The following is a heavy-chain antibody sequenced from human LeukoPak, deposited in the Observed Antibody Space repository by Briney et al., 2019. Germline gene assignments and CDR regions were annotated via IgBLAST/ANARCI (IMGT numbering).Heavy chain of an antibody. CDR3: ARQARGFTIPTDDAFDI. J-gene: IGHJ3*02. CDR1: GFTFSSYA. CDR2: ISGSGGST. Sequence: GGSLRLSCAASGFTFSSYAMSWVRQAPGKGLEWVSAISGSGGSTYYADSVKGRFTISRDNSKNTLYLQMNSLTAADTAVYYCARQARGFTIPTDDAFDIWGQGTMVTVSS. V-gene: IGHV3-23*01. D-gene: IGHD3-3*01.